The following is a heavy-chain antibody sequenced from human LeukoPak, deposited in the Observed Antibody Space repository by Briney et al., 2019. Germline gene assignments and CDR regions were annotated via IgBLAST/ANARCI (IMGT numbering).Heavy chain of an antibody. J-gene: IGHJ4*02. CDR1: VFTFWIFA. D-gene: IGHD5-18*01. Sequence: GRTLRLSCAASVFTFWIFAVQGARGAPGRGREGGTVISCDGSNKFYADSVKGRFTISRDNSNITLYLQMNSLRPEDTAVYYCARVGRGYSSKVYYFDYWGQGTLVTVSS. V-gene: IGHV3-30*04. CDR3: ARVGRGYSSKVYYFDY. CDR2: ISCDGSNK.